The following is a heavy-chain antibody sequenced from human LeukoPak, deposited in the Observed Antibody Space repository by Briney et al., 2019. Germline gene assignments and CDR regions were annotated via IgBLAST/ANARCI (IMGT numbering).Heavy chain of an antibody. J-gene: IGHJ5*02. Sequence: PGGSLRVYCAASGFTFSSYGMHWVRQAPGKGLEWVAFIRYDGSNKYYADSVKGRFTISRDNSKNTLYLQMNSLRAEDTAVYYCAKEGIAVAGTVRYNWFDPWGQGTLVTVSS. CDR1: GFTFSSYG. CDR2: IRYDGSNK. CDR3: AKEGIAVAGTVRYNWFDP. D-gene: IGHD6-19*01. V-gene: IGHV3-30*02.